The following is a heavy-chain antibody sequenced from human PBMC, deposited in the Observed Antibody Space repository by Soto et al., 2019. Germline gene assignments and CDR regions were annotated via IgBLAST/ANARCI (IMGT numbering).Heavy chain of an antibody. CDR2: IYHSGST. Sequence: ETLSLTCAVSGYSISSGYYGGWIRQPPGKGLEWIGSIYHSGSTYYNPSLKSRVTISVDTSKNQFSLKLSSVTAADTAVYYCARDYSNYPLDYWGQGTLVTVSS. CDR3: ARDYSNYPLDY. V-gene: IGHV4-38-2*02. D-gene: IGHD4-4*01. J-gene: IGHJ4*02. CDR1: GYSISSGYY.